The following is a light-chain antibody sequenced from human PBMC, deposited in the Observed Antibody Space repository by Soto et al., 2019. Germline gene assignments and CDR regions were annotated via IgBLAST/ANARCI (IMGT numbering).Light chain of an antibody. CDR2: GAS. CDR1: QSLSGSY. Sequence: EIVLTQSPGTLSLSPGEGATLSCRASQSLSGSYLAWYHQRPGQAPRLLIYGASSMATGIPDRFSGSGSETDFTLTNSTLEPEDFAVYYCQQYGSSRWTFGPGTNVEIK. J-gene: IGKJ1*01. V-gene: IGKV3-20*01. CDR3: QQYGSSRWT.